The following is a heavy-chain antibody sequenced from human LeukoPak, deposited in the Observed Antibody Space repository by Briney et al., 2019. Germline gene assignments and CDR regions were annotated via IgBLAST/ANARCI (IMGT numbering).Heavy chain of an antibody. CDR2: IRYDGSNK. J-gene: IGHJ4*02. CDR3: AKDGGDSSGWYIRQYYFDY. V-gene: IGHV3-30*02. Sequence: TGGSLRLSCVASGFTFSSHGMHWVRQAPGKGLEWVAFIRYDGSNKYYADSVKDRFTISRDNSKNTLYLQMNSLRAEDTAVYYCAKDGGDSSGWYIRQYYFDYWGQGTLVTVSS. D-gene: IGHD6-19*01. CDR1: GFTFSSHG.